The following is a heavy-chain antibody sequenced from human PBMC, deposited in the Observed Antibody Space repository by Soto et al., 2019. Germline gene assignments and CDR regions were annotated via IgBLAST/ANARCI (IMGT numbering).Heavy chain of an antibody. D-gene: IGHD4-17*01. V-gene: IGHV4-34*01. CDR1: GGSFSGYY. J-gene: IGHJ3*02. Sequence: PSETLSLTCAVYGGSFSGYYWSWIRQPPGKGLEWIGEINHSGSTNYNPSLKSRVTISVDTSKNQFSLKLSSVTAADTAVYYCASYYRGEYEGDYGENDAFDIWGQGTMVTVSS. CDR3: ASYYRGEYEGDYGENDAFDI. CDR2: INHSGST.